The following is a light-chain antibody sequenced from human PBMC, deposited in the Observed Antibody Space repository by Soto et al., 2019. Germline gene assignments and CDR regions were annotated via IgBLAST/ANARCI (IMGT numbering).Light chain of an antibody. CDR3: QQYNAYPWT. J-gene: IGKJ1*01. Sequence: DIQMTQSPSTLSASVGDRVTITCRASQSISSWLAWYQQKPGKAPKLLIYQASSLESEVPSRFSGSGSGTEFTIIISSLQPDDFATYYCQQYNAYPWTFGQGTKV. CDR1: QSISSW. V-gene: IGKV1-5*03. CDR2: QAS.